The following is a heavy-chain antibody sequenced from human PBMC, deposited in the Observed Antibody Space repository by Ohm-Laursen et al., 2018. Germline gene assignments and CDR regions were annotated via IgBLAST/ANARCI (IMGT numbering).Heavy chain of an antibody. Sequence: SLRLSCAASGITFSSYAMNWVRQAPGKGLEWVSGISGSGGSTDYADSVKGRFTISRDNSKNTLYLQMNILRADDTAVYYCARDAHYYDSSGYPGDFDYWGQGTLVTVSS. V-gene: IGHV3-23*01. CDR1: GITFSSYA. J-gene: IGHJ4*02. CDR3: ARDAHYYDSSGYPGDFDY. D-gene: IGHD3-22*01. CDR2: ISGSGGST.